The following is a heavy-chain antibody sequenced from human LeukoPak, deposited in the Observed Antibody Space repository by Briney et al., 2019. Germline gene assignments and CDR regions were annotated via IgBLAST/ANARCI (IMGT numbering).Heavy chain of an antibody. CDR2: IYPGDSDT. J-gene: IGHJ4*02. D-gene: IGHD3-22*01. Sequence: GESRKISCKGSGYSFTSYWIGWVRQMPGKGLEWMGIIYPGDSDTRYSPSFQGQVTISADKSISTAYLQWSSLKASDTAMYYCARQGYDSSGYYYKFDYWGQGTLVTVSS. V-gene: IGHV5-51*01. CDR1: GYSFTSYW. CDR3: ARQGYDSSGYYYKFDY.